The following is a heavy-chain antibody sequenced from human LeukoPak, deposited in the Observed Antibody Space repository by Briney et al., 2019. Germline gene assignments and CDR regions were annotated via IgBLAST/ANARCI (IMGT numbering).Heavy chain of an antibody. CDR1: GGSISSYY. Sequence: SETLSLTCTVSGGSISSYYWSWIRQPPGKGLEWIGRIYTSGSTNYNPSLKSRVTISVDTSKNQFSLKLSSVTAADAAAYYCARGAGSQGGDYWGQGTLVTVSS. V-gene: IGHV4-4*08. J-gene: IGHJ4*02. D-gene: IGHD1-26*01. CDR2: IYTSGST. CDR3: ARGAGSQGGDY.